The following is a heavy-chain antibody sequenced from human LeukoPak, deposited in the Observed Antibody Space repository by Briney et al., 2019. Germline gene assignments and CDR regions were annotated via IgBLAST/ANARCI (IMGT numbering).Heavy chain of an antibody. CDR2: ISGSGGST. J-gene: IGHJ4*02. CDR3: AKESGYSFGPFDS. V-gene: IGHV3-23*01. CDR1: GFSFSSNW. Sequence: GGSLRLSCAAPGFSFSSNWMGWVRQAPGKGLEWVSAISGSGGSTYYADSVKGRFTISRDNSKNTLYLQMNSLRAEDTAVYYCAKESGYSFGPFDSCGQGTLVTVSS. D-gene: IGHD5-18*01.